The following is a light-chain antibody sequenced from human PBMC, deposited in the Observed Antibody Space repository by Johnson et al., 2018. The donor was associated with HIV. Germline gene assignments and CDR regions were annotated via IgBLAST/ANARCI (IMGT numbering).Light chain of an antibody. CDR1: SSNVGNNY. CDR2: DNN. V-gene: IGLV1-51*01. J-gene: IGLJ1*01. CDR3: RTWDSSLTVYV. Sequence: QAVLTQPPSVSAAPGQKVTISCSGSSSNVGNNYVSWFQQLPGTAPKLLIYDNNELPSGIPDRFSGSKSGTSATLGITGLQTGDEADYYCRTWDSSLTVYVCGTATKVTVL.